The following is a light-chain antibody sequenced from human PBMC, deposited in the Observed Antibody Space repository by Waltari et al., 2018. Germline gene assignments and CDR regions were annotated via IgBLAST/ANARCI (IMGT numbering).Light chain of an antibody. J-gene: IGLJ2*01. CDR2: DVS. V-gene: IGLV2-11*01. CDR1: RSDVGGYKS. Sequence: QSALTQPRSVSGSPGQSVTISCTGTRSDVGGYKSVSWYQQHPGKAPKLMIYDVSERPSGVPDRFAGSKSGNTASLTISGLQAEDEADYYCCSHAGSYVIFGGGTKLTVL. CDR3: CSHAGSYVI.